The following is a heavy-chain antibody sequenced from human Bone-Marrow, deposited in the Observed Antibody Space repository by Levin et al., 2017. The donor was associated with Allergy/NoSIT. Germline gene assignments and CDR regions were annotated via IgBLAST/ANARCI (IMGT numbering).Heavy chain of an antibody. CDR3: ARGWGSTHKTGKFDP. V-gene: IGHV4-31*03. J-gene: IGHJ5*02. D-gene: IGHD1-14*01. CDR2: IYYSGST. Sequence: SQTLSLTCTVSGGSISSGGYYWSWIRQHPGKGLEWIGYIYYSGSTYYNPSLKSRVTISVDTSKNQFSLKLSSVTAADTAVYYCARGWGSTHKTGKFDPWGQGTLVTVSS. CDR1: GGSISSGGYY.